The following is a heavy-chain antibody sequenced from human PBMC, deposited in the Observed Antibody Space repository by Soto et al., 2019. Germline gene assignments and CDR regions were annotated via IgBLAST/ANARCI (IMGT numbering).Heavy chain of an antibody. V-gene: IGHV4-31*03. J-gene: IGHJ6*02. D-gene: IGHD2-2*03. Sequence: SETLSLTCTVSGGSISSGGYYWSWIRQHPGKGLEWIGYIYYSGSTYYNPSLLSRVTISVDTSKNEFSLRLSSVTAADTAVYYCARLNGYCVSTNCHGSYGMDVWGQGTTVTVSS. CDR1: GGSISSGGYY. CDR2: IYYSGST. CDR3: ARLNGYCVSTNCHGSYGMDV.